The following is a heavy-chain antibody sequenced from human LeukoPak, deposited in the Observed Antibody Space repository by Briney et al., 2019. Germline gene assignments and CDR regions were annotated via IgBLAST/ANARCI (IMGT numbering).Heavy chain of an antibody. CDR2: ISAYNGNT. V-gene: IGHV1-18*04. CDR3: ARENGDYVNAFDI. J-gene: IGHJ3*02. D-gene: IGHD4-17*01. CDR1: GYTFTSYG. Sequence: ASVKVSCKASGYTFTSYGFSWVRQALGQGLEWMGLISAYNGNTNYAQKLQGRVTMTTDTSTSTVYMELRSLRSDDTAVYYCARENGDYVNAFDIWGQGTMVTVSS.